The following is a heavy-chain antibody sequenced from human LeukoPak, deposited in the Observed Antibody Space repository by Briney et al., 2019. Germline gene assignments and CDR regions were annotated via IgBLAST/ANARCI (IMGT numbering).Heavy chain of an antibody. D-gene: IGHD6-13*01. CDR3: ARSVFTAARIDP. V-gene: IGHV3-74*01. J-gene: IGHJ3*01. Sequence: GGPLRLSCVASGFTFNKNWMHWVRQVPGKGLVWVSRINSDGSATGYADSVKGRFTVSRDNAKNTLFLQMNSLRAEDSAVYYCARSVFTAARIDPWGQGTMVTASA. CDR1: GFTFNKNW. CDR2: INSDGSAT.